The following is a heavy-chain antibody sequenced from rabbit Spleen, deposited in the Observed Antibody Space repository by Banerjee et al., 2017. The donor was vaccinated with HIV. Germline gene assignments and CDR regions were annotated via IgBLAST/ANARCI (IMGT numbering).Heavy chain of an antibody. CDR2: INTSTGTT. Sequence: QEQLVESGGGLFQPGGSLALTCKASGFSLNSDYVMCWVRQAPGKGLEWIGCINTSTGTTVYATWASGRFTITRSTSLNTVTLQLNSLTAADTATYFCARHANPYYFNLWGPGTLVTVS. CDR1: GFSLNSDYV. V-gene: IGHV1S43*01. D-gene: IGHD1-1*01. CDR3: ARHANPYYFNL. J-gene: IGHJ4*01.